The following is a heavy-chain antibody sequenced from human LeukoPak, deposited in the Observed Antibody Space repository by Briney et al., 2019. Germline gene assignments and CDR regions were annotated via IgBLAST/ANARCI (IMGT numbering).Heavy chain of an antibody. CDR1: GGTFSSYA. V-gene: IGHV1-69*04. Sequence: GASVKVSCKASGGTFSSYAISWVRQAPGQGLEWMGRIIPILGIANYAQKFQGRVTITADKSTSTAYMELSSLRSEDTAVYHCARAVLLPSEGPLDVWGQGTTVTVSS. CDR2: IIPILGIA. J-gene: IGHJ6*02. CDR3: ARAVLLPSEGPLDV. D-gene: IGHD3-10*01.